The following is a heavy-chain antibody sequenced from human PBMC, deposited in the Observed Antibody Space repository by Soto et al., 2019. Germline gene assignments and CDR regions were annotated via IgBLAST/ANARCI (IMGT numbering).Heavy chain of an antibody. V-gene: IGHV3-30*18. CDR1: GFTFSSYG. D-gene: IGHD2-15*01. J-gene: IGHJ4*02. CDR2: ISYDGSNK. CDR3: AKEYCSGGSCYDLFDY. Sequence: PGGSLRLSCAASGFTFSSYGMHWVRQAPGKGLEWVAVISYDGSNKYYADSVKGRFTISRDNSKNTLYLQMNSLRAEETAVYYCAKEYCSGGSCYDLFDYWGQGTLLTVSS.